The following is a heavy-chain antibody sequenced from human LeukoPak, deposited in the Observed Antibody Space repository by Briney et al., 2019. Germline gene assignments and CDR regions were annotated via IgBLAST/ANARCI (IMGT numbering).Heavy chain of an antibody. CDR1: GFTVSSNY. V-gene: IGHV3-66*01. Sequence: GGSLRLSCAASGFTVSSNYMSWVRQAPGKGLEWVSVIYSGGSTYYADSVKGRFTISRDNSKNTLYLQMNSLRAGDTAIYYCANQPGLYNNGWSTTYHFFGLGVWGQGTTVTVSS. J-gene: IGHJ6*02. D-gene: IGHD6-19*01. CDR3: ANQPGLYNNGWSTTYHFFGLGV. CDR2: IYSGGST.